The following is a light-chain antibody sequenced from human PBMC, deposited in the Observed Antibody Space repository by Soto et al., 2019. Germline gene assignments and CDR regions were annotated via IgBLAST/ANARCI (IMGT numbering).Light chain of an antibody. J-gene: IGKJ2*01. CDR3: MQALQAPLYT. V-gene: IGKV2-28*01. CDR1: QSLLHNNGYNY. Sequence: DIVMTQSPLSLPVSPGEPASISCRSSQSLLHNNGYNYLDWYLQKPGQSPQLLIYLGSNLASGVPDRFSGSGSGADFTLTISRVEAEDVGVYYCMQALQAPLYTFGQGTKLEIK. CDR2: LGS.